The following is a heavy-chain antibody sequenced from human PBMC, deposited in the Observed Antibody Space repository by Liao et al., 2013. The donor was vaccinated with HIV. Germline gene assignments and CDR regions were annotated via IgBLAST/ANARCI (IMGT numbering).Heavy chain of an antibody. J-gene: IGHJ3*02. CDR2: INHSGST. Sequence: QVQLQQWGAGLLKPSETLSLTCAVYGGSFSGYYWSWIRQPPGKGLEWIGEINHSGSTNYNPSLKSRATISVDTSKKQISLKLSSMTAADTAVYYCARGEASTYSSSWYGAFDIWGQGTMVTVSS. V-gene: IGHV4-34*01. CDR1: GGSFSGYY. D-gene: IGHD6-13*01. CDR3: ARGEASTYSSSWYGAFDI.